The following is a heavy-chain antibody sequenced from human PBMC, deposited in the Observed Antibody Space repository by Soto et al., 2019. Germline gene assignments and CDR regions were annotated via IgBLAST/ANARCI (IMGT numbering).Heavy chain of an antibody. J-gene: IGHJ3*02. CDR2: IKQDGSEK. Sequence: EVQLVESGGGLVQPGGPLRLSCAASGFTFSNYWMNWVRQAPGKGLEWVANIKQDGSEKYYVDSVKGRFTISRDNAKNSLYLQMNSLRAEDTAVYYCARYCSGGSCSDPHGFDIWGQGTMVTVSS. D-gene: IGHD2-15*01. CDR1: GFTFSNYW. CDR3: ARYCSGGSCSDPHGFDI. V-gene: IGHV3-7*01.